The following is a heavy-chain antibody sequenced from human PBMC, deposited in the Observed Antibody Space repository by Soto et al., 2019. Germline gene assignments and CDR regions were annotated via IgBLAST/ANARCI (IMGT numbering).Heavy chain of an antibody. Sequence: QVQLVQSGSEVKKPGSSVKVSCKASGGTFSSHAISWVRQAPGQGLEWMGCIIPIFGATNYAQKFQGRVTITADDSTATAYMELSSRRAEDTAVYYCASAPFYEFWSGYYREKDFDYWGRGSLVSVSS. J-gene: IGHJ4*02. CDR1: GGTFSSHA. D-gene: IGHD3-3*01. CDR3: ASAPFYEFWSGYYREKDFDY. CDR2: IIPIFGAT. V-gene: IGHV1-69*12.